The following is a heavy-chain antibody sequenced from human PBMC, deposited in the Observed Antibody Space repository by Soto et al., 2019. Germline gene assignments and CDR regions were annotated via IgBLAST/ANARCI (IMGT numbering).Heavy chain of an antibody. CDR3: ARDRDDCSSTSCLWPYYYYYYMDV. J-gene: IGHJ6*03. CDR2: INPSGGST. Sequence: GASVKVSCKASGYTFTSYYMHWVRQAPGQGLEWMGIINPSGGSTSYAQKFQGRVTMTRDTSTSTVYMELSSLRSEDTAVYYCARDRDDCSSTSCLWPYYYYYYMDVWGKGTTVTVSS. CDR1: GYTFTSYY. D-gene: IGHD2-2*01. V-gene: IGHV1-46*03.